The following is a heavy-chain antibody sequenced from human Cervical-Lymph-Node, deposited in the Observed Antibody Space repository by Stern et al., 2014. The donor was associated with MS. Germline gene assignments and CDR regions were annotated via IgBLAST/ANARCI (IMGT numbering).Heavy chain of an antibody. CDR1: VDSFSGYW. J-gene: IGHJ3*02. D-gene: IGHD5-24*01. CDR3: ARRIRDGYDWDAFNI. Sequence: VQLVQSGAEARKPGESLKISCKGSVDSFSGYWIGWVRQRPGEGLERMGIIYPGDSDTRYSPSFQGPATISAAQSINTAYLQWSSLKASDTAIYYCARRIRDGYDWDAFNIWGQGTMVTVSS. V-gene: IGHV5-51*03. CDR2: IYPGDSDT.